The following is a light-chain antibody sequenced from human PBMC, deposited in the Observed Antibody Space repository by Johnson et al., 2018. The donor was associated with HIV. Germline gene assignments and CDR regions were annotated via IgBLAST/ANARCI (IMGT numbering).Light chain of an antibody. CDR1: SSNIGNNY. CDR2: ENN. J-gene: IGLJ1*01. V-gene: IGLV1-51*02. CDR3: GTWDNSLSTGAV. Sequence: QSVLTQPPSVSAAPGQKVTISCSGSSSNIGNNYVSWYQQLPGTAPKLLIYENNMRPSGIPDRFSGSKSGTSDTLGIAGLQTGDEADYYCGTWDNSLSTGAVFGTGTKVTVL.